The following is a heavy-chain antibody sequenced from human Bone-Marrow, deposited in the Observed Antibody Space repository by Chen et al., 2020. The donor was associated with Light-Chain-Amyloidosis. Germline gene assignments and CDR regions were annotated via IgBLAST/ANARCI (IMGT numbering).Heavy chain of an antibody. D-gene: IGHD5-12*01. CDR3: ARRRDGYNFDY. J-gene: IGHJ4*02. CDR2: IYPDDSDA. Sequence: PGESLKISCKGSGYTFPNYWISWVRQMPGKGLEWMGVIYPDDSDARYSPSFEGQVTISADKSITTAYLQWRSLKASDTAMYYCARRRDGYNFDYWGQGTLVTVSS. V-gene: IGHV5-51*01. CDR1: GYTFPNYW.